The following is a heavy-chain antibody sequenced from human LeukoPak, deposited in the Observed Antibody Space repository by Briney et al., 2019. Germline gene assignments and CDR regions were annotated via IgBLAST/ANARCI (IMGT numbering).Heavy chain of an antibody. CDR1: GFTFSIFH. CDR3: ARGVTGRYCSSTSCHWRAWFDP. Sequence: GGSLRLSCAASGFTFSIFHMNWVRQAPGKGLEWVSGITNSGDSTYYADSVKGRFTISRDNSKNSLYLQMNSLRVEDTAIYYCARGVTGRYCSSTSCHWRAWFDPWGQGTLVTVSS. V-gene: IGHV3-23*01. J-gene: IGHJ5*02. CDR2: ITNSGDST. D-gene: IGHD2-2*01.